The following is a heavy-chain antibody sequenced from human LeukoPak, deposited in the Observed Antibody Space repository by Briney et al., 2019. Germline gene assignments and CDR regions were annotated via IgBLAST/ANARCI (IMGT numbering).Heavy chain of an antibody. Sequence: SETLSLTCTVSGGSISSYYWSWIRQPPGKRLEWIGYIYYSGSTNYNPSLKSRVTISVDTSKNQFSLKLSSVTAADTAVYYCARGQYSSSSGYFDYWGQGTLVTVSS. CDR3: ARGQYSSSSGYFDY. CDR2: IYYSGST. CDR1: GGSISSYY. V-gene: IGHV4-59*01. D-gene: IGHD6-6*01. J-gene: IGHJ4*02.